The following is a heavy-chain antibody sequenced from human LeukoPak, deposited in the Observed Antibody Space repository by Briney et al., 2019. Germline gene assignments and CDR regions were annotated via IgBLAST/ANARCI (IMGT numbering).Heavy chain of an antibody. V-gene: IGHV3-74*01. J-gene: IGHJ4*02. D-gene: IGHD1-1*01. CDR2: INSDGSST. Sequence: GGSPRLSCAASGFTFSSYWMHWVRQAPGKGLVWVSRINSDGSSTSYADSVKGRFTISRDNAKNTLYLQMNSLRAEDTAVYYCARDYHRTGDFDYWGQGTLVTVSS. CDR3: ARDYHRTGDFDY. CDR1: GFTFSSYW.